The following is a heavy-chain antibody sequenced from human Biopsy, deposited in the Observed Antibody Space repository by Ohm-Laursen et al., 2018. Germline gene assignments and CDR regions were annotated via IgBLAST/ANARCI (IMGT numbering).Heavy chain of an antibody. J-gene: IGHJ3*01. CDR1: GYAVNDYF. Sequence: GSSVKVSCNGSGYAVNDYFLHWLRQAPGQGPEWMGWISPNSGGTNYAQKFQGRVTMTTDTSTSTVYLELRRLISDGTAVYYCARDIMNRIAGLVARSDVFDVWGQGTLVTVSS. CDR3: ARDIMNRIAGLVARSDVFDV. V-gene: IGHV1-2*02. D-gene: IGHD3-16*01. CDR2: ISPNSGGT.